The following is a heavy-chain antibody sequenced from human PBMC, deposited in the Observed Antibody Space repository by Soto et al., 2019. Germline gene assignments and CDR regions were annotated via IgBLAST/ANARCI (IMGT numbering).Heavy chain of an antibody. J-gene: IGHJ4*02. CDR1: GFTVSSNY. Sequence: EVQLVETGGGLIQPGGSLRLSCAASGFTVSSNYMSWVRQAPGKGLEWVSGIYSGGSTYYADSVKGRFTISRDNSKNTLYLPMNSLRAEDTAVYYCARDEGIAAAGTFDYWGQGTLVTVSS. CDR3: ARDEGIAAAGTFDY. D-gene: IGHD6-13*01. CDR2: IYSGGST. V-gene: IGHV3-53*02.